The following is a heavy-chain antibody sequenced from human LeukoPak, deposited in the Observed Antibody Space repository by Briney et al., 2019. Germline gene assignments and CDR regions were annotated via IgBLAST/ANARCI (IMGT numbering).Heavy chain of an antibody. CDR3: ARVRRSYDILTGYLDPGAFDI. J-gene: IGHJ3*02. D-gene: IGHD3-9*01. Sequence: SETLSLTCTVSGGSISSGGYYWSWIRQHPGKGLEWIGYIYYSGSTYYNPSLKSRVTISVDTSKNQFSLKLSSVTAADTAVYYCARVRRSYDILTGYLDPGAFDIWGQGTMVTVSS. CDR2: IYYSGST. V-gene: IGHV4-31*03. CDR1: GGSISSGGYY.